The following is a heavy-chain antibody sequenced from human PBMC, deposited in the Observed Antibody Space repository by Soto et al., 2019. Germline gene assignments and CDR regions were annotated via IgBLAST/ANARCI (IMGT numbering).Heavy chain of an antibody. CDR3: ANPDTAVAGY. CDR1: GGTFSSYA. Sequence: SVKVSCKASGGTFSSYAISWVRQAPGQGLEWMGVIIPIFGTTNYAQKFQGRVTITADESASTVYMELSSLKSEDTAVYYCANPDTAVAGYWGQGTLVTVSS. V-gene: IGHV1-69*13. J-gene: IGHJ4*02. D-gene: IGHD5-18*01. CDR2: IIPIFGTT.